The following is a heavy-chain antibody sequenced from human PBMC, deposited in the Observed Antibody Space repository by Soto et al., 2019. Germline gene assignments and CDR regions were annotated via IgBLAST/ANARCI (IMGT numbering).Heavy chain of an antibody. V-gene: IGHV3-74*01. CDR3: ARLPNKSPQN. CDR1: GFTFSIYW. CDR2: ISTDASST. Sequence: EVQLVESGGGLVQPGGSLRLSCAASGFTFSIYWMHWVRQAPGKGLVWVSSISTDASSTSYADPVKGRCTITRDNAKNTLYLQMNSVRAEDTAVYYCARLPNKSPQNWGQGTLVIVSP. J-gene: IGHJ1*01.